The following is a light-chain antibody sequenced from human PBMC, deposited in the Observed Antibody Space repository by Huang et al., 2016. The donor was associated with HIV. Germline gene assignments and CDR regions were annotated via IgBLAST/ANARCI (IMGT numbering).Light chain of an antibody. CDR3: QHYNNWPPYS. CDR1: QTINRN. J-gene: IGKJ2*03. Sequence: EVIMTQSPGTLSVSPGERATLSCRASQTINRNLASYQHKGGQSPRLLIYGASNRATGVPVRFTGSGSGTEFTLNISNLQSEDFATYYCQHYNNWPPYSFGQGTNLEF. CDR2: GAS. V-gene: IGKV3-15*01.